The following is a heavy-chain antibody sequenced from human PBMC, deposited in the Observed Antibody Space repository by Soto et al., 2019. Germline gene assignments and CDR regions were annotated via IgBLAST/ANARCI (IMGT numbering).Heavy chain of an antibody. D-gene: IGHD1-26*01. CDR1: GGSSSGYY. V-gene: IGHV4-59*01. CDR2: IYYSGST. J-gene: IGHJ6*02. Sequence: PSETLSLTCAVYGGSSSGYYWSWIRQPPGKGLEWIGYIYYSGSTNYNPSLKSRVTISVDTSKNQFSLKLSSVTAADTAVYYCAREGVSESYDGTYYGMDVWGQGTTVTVSS. CDR3: AREGVSESYDGTYYGMDV.